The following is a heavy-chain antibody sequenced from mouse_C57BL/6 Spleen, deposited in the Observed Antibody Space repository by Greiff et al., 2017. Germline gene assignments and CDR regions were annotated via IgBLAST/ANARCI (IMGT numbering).Heavy chain of an antibody. CDR2: IDPENGDT. CDR1: GFNIKDDY. Sequence: VQLQQSGAELVRPGASVKLSCTASGFNIKDDYMHWVKQRPEQGLEWIGWIDPENGDTEYASKFQGKATITADTSSNTAYLQLSSLTSEDTAVYYCTTVRGYYGSRDYWGQGTTLTVSS. J-gene: IGHJ2*01. V-gene: IGHV14-4*01. D-gene: IGHD1-1*01. CDR3: TTVRGYYGSRDY.